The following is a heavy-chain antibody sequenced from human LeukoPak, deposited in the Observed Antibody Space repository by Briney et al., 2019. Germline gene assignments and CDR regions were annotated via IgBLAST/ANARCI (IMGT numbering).Heavy chain of an antibody. CDR3: ASRLPIAP. V-gene: IGHV4-39*07. D-gene: IGHD2-21*01. CDR2: INHSGGT. CDR1: GGSISSSSYY. J-gene: IGHJ5*02. Sequence: SETLSLTCTVSGGSISSSSYYWGWIRQPPGKGLEWIGEINHSGGTNYNPSLKSRVTISVDTSKNQFSLKLSSVTAADTAVYYCASRLPIAPWGQGTLVTVSS.